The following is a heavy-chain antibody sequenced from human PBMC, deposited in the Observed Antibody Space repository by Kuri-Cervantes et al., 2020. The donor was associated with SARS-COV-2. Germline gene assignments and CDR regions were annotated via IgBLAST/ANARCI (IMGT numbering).Heavy chain of an antibody. Sequence: SETLSLTCTVSGGSISSYYWSWIRQPPGQGLEWLGYIYYSGSTKYNPSLESRVTISLDTSRNQFSLKLSSVTAADSAVYYCARERWELNHGFDYWGQGTLVTVSS. CDR1: GGSISSYY. V-gene: IGHV4-59*12. J-gene: IGHJ4*02. CDR2: IYYSGST. CDR3: ARERWELNHGFDY. D-gene: IGHD1-26*01.